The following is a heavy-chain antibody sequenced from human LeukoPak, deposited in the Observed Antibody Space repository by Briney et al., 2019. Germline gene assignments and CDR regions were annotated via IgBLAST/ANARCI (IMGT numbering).Heavy chain of an antibody. V-gene: IGHV1-18*01. CDR2: VSTYNGNT. CDR1: GYTFTTYN. J-gene: IGHJ4*02. Sequence: ASVKVSCKTSGYTFTTYNIAWVRQAPGQGLEWVGWVSTYNGNTDYAQTVQGRVAMTTDTSTNTAYMDLRSLRPDDTAVYYCARPHSLGGSFYVFDYWGQGTLITVSS. CDR3: ARPHSLGGSFYVFDY. D-gene: IGHD1-26*01.